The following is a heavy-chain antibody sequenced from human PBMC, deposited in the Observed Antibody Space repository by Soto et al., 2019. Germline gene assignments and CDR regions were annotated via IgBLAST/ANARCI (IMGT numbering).Heavy chain of an antibody. CDR2: ITPIFGSP. CDR3: AGTLKIPYYHGMDL. V-gene: IGHV1-69*13. J-gene: IGHJ6*02. CDR1: GGTLKSHA. Sequence: GASVKVSCKASGGTLKSHAINWVRQAPGQGLEWVGGITPIFGSPKYAQKFQGRVTITADESSITAYMELSSLRSDDTAVYYYAGTLKIPYYHGMDLWGQGTTVTVSS. D-gene: IGHD2-2*02.